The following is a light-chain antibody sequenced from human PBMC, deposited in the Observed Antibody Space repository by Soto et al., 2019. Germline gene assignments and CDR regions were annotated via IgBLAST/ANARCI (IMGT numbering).Light chain of an antibody. CDR2: HAS. J-gene: IGKJ4*01. CDR3: QQYNKWPLT. Sequence: EIVMTQSPATLSVSPGERATLSCRASQSVYSTLAWYQQKPGQAPSPLIYHASTRATGIPARFSGSGSGTEFTLTISSLQSEDFAVYYCQQYNKWPLTFGGGTKLEIK. V-gene: IGKV3-15*01. CDR1: QSVYST.